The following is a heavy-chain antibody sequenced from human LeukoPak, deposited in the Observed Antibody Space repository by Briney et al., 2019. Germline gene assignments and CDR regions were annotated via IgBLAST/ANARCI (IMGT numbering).Heavy chain of an antibody. CDR1: GGSFSGYY. CDR2: INHSGST. CDR3: ARGFGDRGAAGTVLPYYFDY. V-gene: IGHV4-34*01. Sequence: SETLSLTCAVYGGSFSGYYWSWIRQPPGKGLEWIGEINHSGSTNYNPSLKSRVTISVDTSKNQFSLKLSSVTAADTAVHYCARGFGDRGAAGTVLPYYFDYWGQGTLVTVSS. D-gene: IGHD6-13*01. J-gene: IGHJ4*02.